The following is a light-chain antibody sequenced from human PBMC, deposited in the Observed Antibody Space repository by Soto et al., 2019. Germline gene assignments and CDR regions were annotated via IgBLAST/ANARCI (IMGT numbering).Light chain of an antibody. CDR2: DVS. J-gene: IGLJ1*01. V-gene: IGLV2-14*01. CDR3: SSYTSSSTLGV. Sequence: QSVLTQPASVSGSPGQSITISCTGTISDVGGYNYVSWYQQHPGKAPKLMIYDVSNRPSGVSNRFSGSKSGNTASLTISGLQAEDEADYYCSSYTSSSTLGVFGTGTKVT. CDR1: ISDVGGYNY.